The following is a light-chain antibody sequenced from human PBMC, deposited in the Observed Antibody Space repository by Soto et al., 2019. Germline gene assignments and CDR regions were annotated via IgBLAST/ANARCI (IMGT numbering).Light chain of an antibody. CDR2: QVT. CDR3: CSYVGATTYV. CDR1: SSDFDIYKY. Sequence: QSALTQPASVSGSPGQSITISCTGTSSDFDIYKYVSWYQQHPGKAPKLMIYQVTNRPSGVSNRFSGSTSGNTASLTISGLQAEDEADYYCCSYVGATTYVFGSGTKVTVL. J-gene: IGLJ1*01. V-gene: IGLV2-14*01.